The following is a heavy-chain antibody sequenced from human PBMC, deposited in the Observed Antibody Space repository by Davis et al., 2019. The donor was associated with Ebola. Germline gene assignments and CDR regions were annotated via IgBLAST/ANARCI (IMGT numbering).Heavy chain of an antibody. CDR2: INHSGNT. D-gene: IGHD2-2*01. CDR3: ARDHAYCSSTRCHYGMDV. CDR1: GGSFSGYY. V-gene: IGHV4-34*01. J-gene: IGHJ6*02. Sequence: MPSETLSLTCAVYGGSFSGYYWSWIRQPPGKGLEWIGEINHSGNTNYNPSLKSRVTISVDTSKNQFSLKLSSVTAADTAVYYCARDHAYCSSTRCHYGMDVWGQGTTVTVSS.